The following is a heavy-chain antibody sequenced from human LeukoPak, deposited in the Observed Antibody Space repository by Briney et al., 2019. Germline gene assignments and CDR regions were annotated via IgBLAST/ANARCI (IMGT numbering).Heavy chain of an antibody. CDR1: GFTFINYA. Sequence: PGGSLRLSCVASGFTFINYAMSWVRQAPGKGPEWVSIIGGSGGNTYYANSVKGRFTISRDNSKNTLYLQMNSLRAEDTAVYYCARDTGVVVAFDYWGQGALVTVSS. CDR3: ARDTGVVVAFDY. CDR2: IGGSGGNT. D-gene: IGHD2-15*01. J-gene: IGHJ4*02. V-gene: IGHV3-23*01.